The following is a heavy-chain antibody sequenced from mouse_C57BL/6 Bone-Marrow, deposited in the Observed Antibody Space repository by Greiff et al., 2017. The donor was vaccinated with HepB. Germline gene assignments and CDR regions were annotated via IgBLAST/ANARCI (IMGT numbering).Heavy chain of an antibody. Sequence: QVQLQQPGAELVMPGASVKLSCKASGYTFTSYWMHWVKQRPGQGLEWIGEIDPSDSYTNYNQKFKGKSTLTVDKSPSTAYMQRSSLTSEDSAVYYGAREGIYYSNYDFDYWGQGTTLTVSS. D-gene: IGHD2-5*01. CDR3: AREGIYYSNYDFDY. CDR2: IDPSDSYT. J-gene: IGHJ2*01. V-gene: IGHV1-69*01. CDR1: GYTFTSYW.